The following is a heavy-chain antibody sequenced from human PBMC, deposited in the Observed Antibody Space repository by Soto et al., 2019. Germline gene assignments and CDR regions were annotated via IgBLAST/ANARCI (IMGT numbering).Heavy chain of an antibody. CDR3: AREKLVGATTYYYYYGMDV. CDR1: GFTFSSYS. CDR2: ISSSSSTI. D-gene: IGHD1-26*01. J-gene: IGHJ6*02. V-gene: IGHV3-48*02. Sequence: GGSLRLSCAASGFTFSSYSMNWVRQAPGKGLEWVSYISSSSSTIYYVDSVKGRFTISRDNAKNSLYLQMNSLRDEDTAVYYCAREKLVGATTYYYYYGMDVWGQGTTVTVSS.